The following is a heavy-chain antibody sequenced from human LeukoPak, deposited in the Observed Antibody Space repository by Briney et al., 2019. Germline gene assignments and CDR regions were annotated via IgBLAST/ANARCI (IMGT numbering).Heavy chain of an antibody. CDR3: AKAGVRYSDSSGLYAFDF. CDR1: GGSFSGYY. Sequence: SETLSLTCAVYGGSFSGYYWSWIRQPPGKGLEWIGEINHSGSTNYNPSLKSRVTISVDTSKNQFSLKLSSVTAADTAVYYCAKAGVRYSDSSGLYAFDFWGPGTMVTVSS. V-gene: IGHV4-34*01. CDR2: INHSGST. J-gene: IGHJ3*01. D-gene: IGHD3-22*01.